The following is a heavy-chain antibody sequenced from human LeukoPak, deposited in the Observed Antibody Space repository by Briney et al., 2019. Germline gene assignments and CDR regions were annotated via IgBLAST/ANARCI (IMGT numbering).Heavy chain of an antibody. CDR3: ARALHPRGLTGYYKPIYYYYMDV. J-gene: IGHJ6*03. CDR2: INTNTGNP. V-gene: IGHV7-4-1*01. Sequence: ASVKVSCKASGYTFTSYAMNWVRQAPGQGLEWMGWINTNTGNPTYAQGFTGRFVFSLDTSVSTAYLQIGSLKAEDTAVYYCARALHPRGLTGYYKPIYYYYMDVWGKGTTVTVSS. CDR1: GYTFTSYA. D-gene: IGHD3-9*01.